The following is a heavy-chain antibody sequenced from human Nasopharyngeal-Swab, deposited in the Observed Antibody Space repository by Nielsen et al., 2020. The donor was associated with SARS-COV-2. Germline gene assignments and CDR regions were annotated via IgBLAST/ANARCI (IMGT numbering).Heavy chain of an antibody. J-gene: IGHJ4*02. CDR2: ISYDGSNK. CDR1: GFTFSSYA. V-gene: IGHV3-30*04. Sequence: GESLKISCAASGFTFSSYAMHWVRQAPGKGLEWVAVISYDGSNKYYADSVKGRFIISRDNSKNTLYLQMNSLRAEDTAVYYCAKDRTPGIVGGRGFDYWGQGTLVTVSS. CDR3: AKDRTPGIVGGRGFDY. D-gene: IGHD1-26*01.